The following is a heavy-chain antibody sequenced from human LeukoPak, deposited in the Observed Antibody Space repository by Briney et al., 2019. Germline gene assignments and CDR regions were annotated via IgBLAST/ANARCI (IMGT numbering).Heavy chain of an antibody. J-gene: IGHJ4*02. Sequence: PGRSLRLSCAASGFTFDDYAMHWVRQAPGKGLEWVSGISWNSGSIGYADSVKGRFTISRDNAKNSLYLQMNSLRAEDTALYYCAKGPIAAAGTPMDYWGQGTLVTVSS. CDR1: GFTFDDYA. CDR3: AKGPIAAAGTPMDY. CDR2: ISWNSGSI. V-gene: IGHV3-9*01. D-gene: IGHD6-13*01.